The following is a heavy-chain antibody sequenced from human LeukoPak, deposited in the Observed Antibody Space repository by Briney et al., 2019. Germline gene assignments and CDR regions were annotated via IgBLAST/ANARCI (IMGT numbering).Heavy chain of an antibody. CDR2: INPNSGGT. D-gene: IGHD3-16*01. Sequence: ASVKVSCKASGYTFTGYYIHWVRQAPGQGLEWMGRINPNSGGTNYAQKLQGRVTMTTDTSTSTAYMELRSLRSDDTAVYYCARTDYDLLYNWFDPWGQGTLVTVSS. V-gene: IGHV1-2*06. CDR3: ARTDYDLLYNWFDP. CDR1: GYTFTGYY. J-gene: IGHJ5*02.